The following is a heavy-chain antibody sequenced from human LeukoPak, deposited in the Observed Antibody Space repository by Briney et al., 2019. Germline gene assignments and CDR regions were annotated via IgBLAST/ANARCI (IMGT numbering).Heavy chain of an antibody. D-gene: IGHD1-1*01. J-gene: IGHJ5*02. CDR2: INHSGST. CDR3: SRGLGQQNWFDP. Sequence: SETLSLTCVVSGGSFSGYYWSWVRQPPGKGLEWIGEINHSGSTNYNPSLKSRVTISLDTTKNQFSRMLSYMTAADTTVYYCSRGLGQQNWFDPWGQGTLVTVSS. V-gene: IGHV4-34*01. CDR1: GGSFSGYY.